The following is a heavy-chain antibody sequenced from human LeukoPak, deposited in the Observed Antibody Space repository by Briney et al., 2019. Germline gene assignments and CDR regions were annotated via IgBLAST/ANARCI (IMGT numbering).Heavy chain of an antibody. CDR3: ARFNLAGSSGIDY. D-gene: IGHD3-22*01. V-gene: IGHV3-74*01. CDR2: INSDGSST. J-gene: IGHJ4*02. CDR1: GFTFSSYW. Sequence: GGSLRLSCAASGFTFSSYWMHWVRQAPGKGLVWVSRINSDGSSTSYADSVKGRFTISRDNAKNTLYLQMNSLRAEDTAVYYRARFNLAGSSGIDYWGQGTLVTVSS.